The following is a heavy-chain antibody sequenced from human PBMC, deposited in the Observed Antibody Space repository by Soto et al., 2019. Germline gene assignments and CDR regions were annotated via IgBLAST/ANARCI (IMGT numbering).Heavy chain of an antibody. D-gene: IGHD3-22*01. Sequence: QVQLVESGGGVVQPGRSLRLSCAASGFTFSSYAMHWVRQAPGKGLEWGAIISYDGSNKYYADSVKGRFTISRDNSKSTLFLQMNSLRAEDTAVYYCARMDGSGYYGSYFDYWGQGTLVTVSS. CDR2: ISYDGSNK. V-gene: IGHV3-30-3*01. CDR1: GFTFSSYA. J-gene: IGHJ4*02. CDR3: ARMDGSGYYGSYFDY.